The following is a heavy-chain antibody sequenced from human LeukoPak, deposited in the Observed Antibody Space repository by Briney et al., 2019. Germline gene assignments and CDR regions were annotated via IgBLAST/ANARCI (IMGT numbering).Heavy chain of an antibody. J-gene: IGHJ4*02. CDR1: GFTFSSYA. CDR3: AKDLKPSEYESGAQFDY. V-gene: IGHV3-23*01. Sequence: GGSLRLSCVASGFTFSSYAMNWVRQAPGKGLEWVSTINYSGSGTYYADSVKGRFTISRDNSKNTLYLQMNSLRAEDTAVYYCAKDLKPSEYESGAQFDYWGQGTLVTVSS. D-gene: IGHD3-22*01. CDR2: INYSGSGT.